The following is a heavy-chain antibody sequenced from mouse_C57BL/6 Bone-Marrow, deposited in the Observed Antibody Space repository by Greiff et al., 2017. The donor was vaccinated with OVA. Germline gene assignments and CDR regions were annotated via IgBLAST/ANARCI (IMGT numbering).Heavy chain of an antibody. V-gene: IGHV1-64*01. Sequence: QVQLQQPGAELVKPGASVKLSCKASGYTFTSYWMHWVKQRPGQGLEWIGMIHPNSGSTNYNEKFKSKATLTVDKSSSTAYMQLSSLTSEDSAVYYCARPDYYGSRDFDYGGQGTTLTVSS. D-gene: IGHD1-1*01. CDR2: IHPNSGST. CDR1: GYTFTSYW. J-gene: IGHJ2*01. CDR3: ARPDYYGSRDFDY.